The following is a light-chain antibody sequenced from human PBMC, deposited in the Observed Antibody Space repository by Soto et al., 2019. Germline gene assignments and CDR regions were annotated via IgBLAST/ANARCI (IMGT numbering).Light chain of an antibody. J-gene: IGLJ3*02. Sequence: QSALTQPPSASGSPGQSVTISCTGTSSDVGGYNYVSWYQEYPGKAPKLMIYEVNKRPSGVPDRFSGSKSGNTASLTVSGLQAEDEADYYCSSFAGSSNFVVFGGGTKLTVL. CDR2: EVN. V-gene: IGLV2-8*01. CDR1: SSDVGGYNY. CDR3: SSFAGSSNFVV.